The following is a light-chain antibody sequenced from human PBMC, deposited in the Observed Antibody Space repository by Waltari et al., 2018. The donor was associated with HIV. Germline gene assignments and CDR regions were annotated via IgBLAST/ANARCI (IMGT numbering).Light chain of an antibody. CDR3: CSYAGSNTLV. CDR2: DVT. V-gene: IGLV2-11*01. J-gene: IGLJ2*01. Sequence: QSALTQPRSVSGSPGQSVTISCAGTSSDVGDSNYFSWYQQHPGKAPKLMIYDVTKRPPGVPDRFSGSRSGNTASLTISGLQAEDEADYYCCSYAGSNTLVFGGGTKLTVL. CDR1: SSDVGDSNY.